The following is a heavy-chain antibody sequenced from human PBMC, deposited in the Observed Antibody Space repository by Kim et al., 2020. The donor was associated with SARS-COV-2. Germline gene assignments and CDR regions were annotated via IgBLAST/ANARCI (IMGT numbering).Heavy chain of an antibody. V-gene: IGHV1-8*01. J-gene: IGHJ6*02. CDR2: MNPNSGNT. D-gene: IGHD2-15*01. Sequence: ASVKVSCKASGYTFTSYDINWVRQATGQGLEWMGWMNPNSGNTGYAQKFQGRVTMTRNTSISTAYMELSSLRSEDTAVYYCARGPPGGNAIHVLYYYYYGMDVWGQGTTVTVSS. CDR1: GYTFTSYD. CDR3: ARGPPGGNAIHVLYYYYYGMDV.